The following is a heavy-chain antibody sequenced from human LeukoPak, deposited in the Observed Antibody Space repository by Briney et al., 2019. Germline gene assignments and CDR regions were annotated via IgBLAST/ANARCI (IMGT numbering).Heavy chain of an antibody. V-gene: IGHV3-9*01. Sequence: GGSLRLSCAASGFTFDDYAMHWVRQAPGKGLEWVLGISWNSGSIGYADSVKGRFTISRDNAKNSLYLQMNSLRAEDTALYYCAKDNRWFGELLSPTLNGMDVWGQGTTVTVSS. CDR2: ISWNSGSI. CDR3: AKDNRWFGELLSPTLNGMDV. D-gene: IGHD3-10*01. CDR1: GFTFDDYA. J-gene: IGHJ6*02.